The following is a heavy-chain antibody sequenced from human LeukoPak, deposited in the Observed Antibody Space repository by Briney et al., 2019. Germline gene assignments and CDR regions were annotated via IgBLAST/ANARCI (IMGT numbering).Heavy chain of an antibody. CDR2: ISGSGGST. V-gene: IGHV3-23*01. J-gene: IGHJ4*02. D-gene: IGHD3-16*02. Sequence: GGSLRLSCPASGFTFSSYAMSWVRQAPGKGLEWVSAISGSGGSTYYADSVKGRFTISRDNSKNTLYLQMNSLRAEDTAVYYCAKDWLAFGGVIAPDYWGQGTLVTVSS. CDR3: AKDWLAFGGVIAPDY. CDR1: GFTFSSYA.